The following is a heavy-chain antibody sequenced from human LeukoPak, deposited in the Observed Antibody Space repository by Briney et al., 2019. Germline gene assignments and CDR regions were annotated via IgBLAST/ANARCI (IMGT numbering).Heavy chain of an antibody. CDR1: GGSFSGYY. V-gene: IGHV4-34*01. Sequence: SETLSLTCAVYGGSFSGYYWSWIRQPPGKGLEWIGEINHSGSTNYNPSLKSRVTISVDTSKNQFSLKLSSVTAADTAVYYCARLIPLKTARYYYYYYMDVWGKGTTVTVSS. J-gene: IGHJ6*03. CDR3: ARLIPLKTARYYYYYYMDV. CDR2: INHSGST. D-gene: IGHD6-6*01.